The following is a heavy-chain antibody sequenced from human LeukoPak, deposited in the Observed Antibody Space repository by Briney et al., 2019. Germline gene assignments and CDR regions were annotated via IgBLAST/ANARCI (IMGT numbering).Heavy chain of an antibody. Sequence: GGSLRLSCAASGFTFSDYWMTWVRQAPGKGLEWVANIKQDGSEGYYVDSVKGRFTVSRDNAKSSLYLQLNSLRAEDTAVYYCAKDNTPYSSTWYDNWGQGTLVTVSS. CDR2: IKQDGSEG. CDR1: GFTFSDYW. CDR3: AKDNTPYSSTWYDN. D-gene: IGHD6-13*01. V-gene: IGHV3-7*01. J-gene: IGHJ5*02.